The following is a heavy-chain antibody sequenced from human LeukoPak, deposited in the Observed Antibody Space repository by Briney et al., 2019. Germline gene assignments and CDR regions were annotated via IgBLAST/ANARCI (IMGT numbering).Heavy chain of an antibody. J-gene: IGHJ4*02. D-gene: IGHD6-25*01. CDR3: AKDPGGSGLGY. CDR1: GFTFDDYA. Sequence: GGSLRLSCAASGFTFDDYAMHWVRQAPGKGLEWVSGISWNSGSIGYADSVKGRFTISRDNAKNSLYLQMNSLRAEDTALYYCAKDPGGSGLGYWGQGTLVTVSS. CDR2: ISWNSGSI. V-gene: IGHV3-9*01.